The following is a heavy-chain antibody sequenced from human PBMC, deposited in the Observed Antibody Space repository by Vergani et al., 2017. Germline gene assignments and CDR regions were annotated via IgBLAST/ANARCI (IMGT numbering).Heavy chain of an antibody. CDR3: ARVWSRTICGVVPPRGDYFDY. CDR1: GYTFTGYY. CDR2: INPNSGGT. Sequence: QVQLVQSGAEVKKPGASVKVSCKASGYTFTGYYMHWVRQAPGQGLEWMGWINPNSGGTNYAQKFQGRVTMTRDTSISTAYMELSRLRSDDTAVYYCARVWSRTICGVVPPRGDYFDYWGQGTLVTVSS. D-gene: IGHD3-3*01. J-gene: IGHJ4*02. V-gene: IGHV1-2*02.